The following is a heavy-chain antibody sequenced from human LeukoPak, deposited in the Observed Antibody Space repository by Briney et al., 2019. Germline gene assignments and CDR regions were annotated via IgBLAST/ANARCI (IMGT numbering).Heavy chain of an antibody. CDR1: GYTFTNYW. D-gene: IGHD4-4*01. Sequence: GESLQIFCKGFGYTFTNYWIGWVRQMPGKGLEWMGIIYPGDSTTRFSPSFQGQVTISADKSITTAYLQWSSLKASDTAIYYCTKLMGMTTVPSGNYYGMDVWGQGTTVTVSS. CDR2: IYPGDSTT. V-gene: IGHV5-51*01. J-gene: IGHJ6*02. CDR3: TKLMGMTTVPSGNYYGMDV.